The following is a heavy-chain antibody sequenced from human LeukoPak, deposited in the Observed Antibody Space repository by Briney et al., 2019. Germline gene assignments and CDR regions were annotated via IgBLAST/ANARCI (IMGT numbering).Heavy chain of an antibody. D-gene: IGHD4-17*01. V-gene: IGHV3-21*01. Sequence: KTGGSLRLSCAASGFTFSSYSMTWVRQAPGKGLEWVSSISSSSSYIYYADSVKGRFTISRDNAKNSLYLQMNSLRAEDTAVYYCARDPTLDYGDYLGWFDPWGQGTLVTVSS. J-gene: IGHJ5*02. CDR3: ARDPTLDYGDYLGWFDP. CDR1: GFTFSSYS. CDR2: ISSSSSYI.